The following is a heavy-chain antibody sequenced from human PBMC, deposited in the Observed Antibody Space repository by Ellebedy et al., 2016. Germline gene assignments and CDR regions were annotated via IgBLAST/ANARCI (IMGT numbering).Heavy chain of an antibody. CDR2: ISQIDGKA. Sequence: GGSLRLSCAASGFTFSSYAMAWVRQAPGKGLEWVSSISQIDGKAFYADSVKGRFTISRDNPKNTLYLQMNSLRVEDTAVYYCARGVGSGWFDPWGQGTLVTVSS. V-gene: IGHV3-23*01. CDR3: ARGVGSGWFDP. CDR1: GFTFSSYA. D-gene: IGHD2-15*01. J-gene: IGHJ5*02.